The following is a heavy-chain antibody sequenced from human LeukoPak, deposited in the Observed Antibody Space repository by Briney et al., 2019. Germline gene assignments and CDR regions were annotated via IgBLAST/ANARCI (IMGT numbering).Heavy chain of an antibody. Sequence: ASVKVSCKASGYTFTSYGISWVRQAPGQGLEWMGWISAYNDNTNYAQKLQGRVTVTTDTSTSTAYMELRSLRTDDTAVYYCARDGRVGRTYEVKGSYMDDWGKGTTVTVSS. CDR3: ARDGRVGRTYEVKGSYMDD. CDR2: ISAYNDNT. J-gene: IGHJ6*03. V-gene: IGHV1-18*01. D-gene: IGHD5-12*01. CDR1: GYTFTSYG.